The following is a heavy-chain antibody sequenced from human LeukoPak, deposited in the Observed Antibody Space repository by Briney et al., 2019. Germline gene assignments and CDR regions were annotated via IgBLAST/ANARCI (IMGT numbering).Heavy chain of an antibody. CDR1: GFSLSAYW. V-gene: IGHV3-7*01. Sequence: GGSLRLSCAASGFSLSAYWMTWVRQAPGKGLEWVANINRDGSQKNHVDSVKGRFTISRDNAENSLFLQMNSLTAEDTAVYYCARDNTYCSGRRYYDRFDYWGQGTLVTVSS. D-gene: IGHD2-15*01. CDR3: ARDNTYCSGRRYYDRFDY. CDR2: INRDGSQK. J-gene: IGHJ4*02.